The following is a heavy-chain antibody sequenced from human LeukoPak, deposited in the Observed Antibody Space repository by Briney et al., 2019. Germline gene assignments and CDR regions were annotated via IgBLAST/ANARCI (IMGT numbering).Heavy chain of an antibody. CDR3: ARAVRHQLLPDY. J-gene: IGHJ4*02. D-gene: IGHD2-2*01. CDR2: MNPNSGNT. V-gene: IGHV1-8*01. Sequence: ASVKVSCKASGYIFSNYDISWVRQATGQGFEWMGWMNPNSGNTGYALEFKGSVTFTTDTSITTAYMEMSRVRSDDTAVYYCARAVRHQLLPDYWGQGTLVTVSS. CDR1: GYIFSNYD.